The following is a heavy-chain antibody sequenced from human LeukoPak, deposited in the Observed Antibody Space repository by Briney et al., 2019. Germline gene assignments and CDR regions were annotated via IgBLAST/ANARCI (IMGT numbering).Heavy chain of an antibody. Sequence: SETLSLTCTVSGGSISSYYWSWIRQPPGKGLEWIGYIYYSGSTNCNPPLTSRVTISVDTSKNQFSLKLSSVTAADTAVYYCASADSSGYASFDYWGQGTLVTVSS. CDR2: IYYSGST. V-gene: IGHV4-59*01. D-gene: IGHD3-22*01. CDR1: GGSISSYY. J-gene: IGHJ4*02. CDR3: ASADSSGYASFDY.